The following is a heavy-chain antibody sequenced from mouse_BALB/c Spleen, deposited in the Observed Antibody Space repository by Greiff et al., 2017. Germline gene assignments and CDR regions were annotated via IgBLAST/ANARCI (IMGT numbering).Heavy chain of an antibody. J-gene: IGHJ2*01. CDR1: GYSFTGYF. V-gene: IGHV1-37*01. Sequence: EVMLVEPGPELVTPGASVKLSCKASGYSFTGYFMNWVKQSHGQSLEWIGRINPYNGDTFYNQKFKGKATLTVDKSSSTAHMELLSLTSEDSAVYWCGEDDVHFDYWGQGTTLTVSS. CDR3: GEDDVHFDY. CDR2: INPYNGDT. D-gene: IGHD2-12*01.